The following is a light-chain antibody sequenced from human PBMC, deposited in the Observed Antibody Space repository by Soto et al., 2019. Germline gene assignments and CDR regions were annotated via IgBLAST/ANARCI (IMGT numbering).Light chain of an antibody. Sequence: EIVLTQSPASLSLSPGERATLSCRASQSVGSHFAWYQQKPGQGPRLVIYDISKRATGIPARCSGSGFGTDFTLTISSLEPEDFAVYFCQQRSAWPPTFGGGTKVEI. CDR3: QQRSAWPPT. V-gene: IGKV3-11*01. CDR1: QSVGSH. CDR2: DIS. J-gene: IGKJ4*01.